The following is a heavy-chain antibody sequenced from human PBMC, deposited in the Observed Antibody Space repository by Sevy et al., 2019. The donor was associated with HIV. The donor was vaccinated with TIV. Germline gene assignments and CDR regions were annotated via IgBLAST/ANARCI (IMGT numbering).Heavy chain of an antibody. CDR1: GFTFSSYW. CDR2: IKQDGSDK. D-gene: IGHD6-6*01. Sequence: GGSLRLSCAASGFTFSSYWMSWVRQAPGKGLEWVANIKQDGSDKYYVDSEKGPFTISRDNAKNSPYLQMNSLRAEDTAVYYCARDLWYSSSSGGSYYYYMDVWGKGTTVTVSS. V-gene: IGHV3-7*03. CDR3: ARDLWYSSSSGGSYYYYMDV. J-gene: IGHJ6*03.